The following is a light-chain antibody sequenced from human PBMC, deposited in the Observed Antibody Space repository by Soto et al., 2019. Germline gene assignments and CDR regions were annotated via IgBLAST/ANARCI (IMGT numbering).Light chain of an antibody. CDR2: AAS. Sequence: DIQMTQSPSSLSDSVGDRVTITCRASESIARHLNWYQQKPGKAPKLLLYAASSLQNGVPSRFRGGGSGTDFTLTISNLQPEDFATYYCQQTYTALSITFGQGTRLEIK. V-gene: IGKV1-39*01. CDR1: ESIARH. J-gene: IGKJ5*01. CDR3: QQTYTALSIT.